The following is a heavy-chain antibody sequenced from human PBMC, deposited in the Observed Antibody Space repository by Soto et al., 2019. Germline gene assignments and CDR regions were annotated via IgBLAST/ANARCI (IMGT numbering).Heavy chain of an antibody. CDR3: ARXGYCSGGSCSYYYGMDV. CDR1: GYTFTSYD. D-gene: IGHD2-15*01. CDR2: MNPSSGNT. J-gene: IGHJ6*02. V-gene: IGHV1-8*01. Sequence: GASVKVSCKPSGYTFTSYDINWVRQATGQGLEWMGWMNPSSGNTGYAQKFQGRVTMTRNTSISTAYMELSSLRSEDTAVYYCARXGYCSGGSCSYYYGMDVWGQGTTVTVSS.